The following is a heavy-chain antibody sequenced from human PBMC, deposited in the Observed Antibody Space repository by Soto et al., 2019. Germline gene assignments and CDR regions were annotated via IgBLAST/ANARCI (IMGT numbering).Heavy chain of an antibody. V-gene: IGHV1-69*12. CDR2: IIPIFGTA. D-gene: IGHD3-16*01. J-gene: IGHJ6*02. Sequence: QVQLVQSGAVVKKPGSSVKVSCKASGGTFSSYAISWVRQAPGQGLEWMGGIIPIFGTANYAQQFQGSVTITADESTSTAYMELSSLRSEDTAVYYCARDSSGGRWLPDYYYGMDVWGQGTTVTVSS. CDR3: ARDSSGGRWLPDYYYGMDV. CDR1: GGTFSSYA.